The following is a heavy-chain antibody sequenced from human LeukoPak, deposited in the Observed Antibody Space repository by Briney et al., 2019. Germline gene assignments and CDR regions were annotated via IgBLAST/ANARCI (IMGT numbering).Heavy chain of an antibody. D-gene: IGHD5-24*01. J-gene: IGHJ6*03. CDR3: AKGGAATMRDGYNYYYYYMEV. Sequence: GGSLRLSCAASGITFSSHAMSWVRQAPGKGPEWASLISGSGGHTYYGDSVKGRFTISRDNSTNRLYLQMNSLRPEDTAVYYCAKGGAATMRDGYNYYYYYMEVWGRGTTVTVSS. CDR1: GITFSSHA. V-gene: IGHV3-23*01. CDR2: ISGSGGHT.